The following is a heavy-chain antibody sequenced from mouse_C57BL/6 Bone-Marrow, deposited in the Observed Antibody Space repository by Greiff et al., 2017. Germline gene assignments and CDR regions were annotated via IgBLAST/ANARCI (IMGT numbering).Heavy chain of an antibody. J-gene: IGHJ3*01. D-gene: IGHD1-1*01. CDR1: GFTFSSYG. CDR2: ISSGGSYT. V-gene: IGHV5-6*01. Sequence: EVQVVESGGDLVKPGGSLKLSCAASGFTFSSYGMSWVRQTPDKRLEWVATISSGGSYTYYPDSWKGRFTISRDNAKNTLYLQMSSLKSEDTAMYYCARLRLLRFAYWGQGTLVTVSA. CDR3: ARLRLLRFAY.